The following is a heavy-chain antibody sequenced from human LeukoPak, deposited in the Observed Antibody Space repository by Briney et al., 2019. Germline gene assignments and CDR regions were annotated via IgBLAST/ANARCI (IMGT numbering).Heavy chain of an antibody. D-gene: IGHD5-24*01. CDR3: AKEEMRDGYNLDFDY. J-gene: IGHJ4*02. V-gene: IGHV3-23*01. CDR2: ISGSGGST. Sequence: GGSLRLSCAASGFTFSGYAMSWVRQAPGKGLEGVSAISGSGGSTYYADSVKGRFTISRDNSKNTLYLQMNSLRAEDTAVYYCAKEEMRDGYNLDFDYWGQGTLVTVSS. CDR1: GFTFSGYA.